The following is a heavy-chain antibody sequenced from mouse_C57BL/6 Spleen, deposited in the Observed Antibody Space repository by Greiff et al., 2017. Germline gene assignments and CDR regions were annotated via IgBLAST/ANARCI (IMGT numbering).Heavy chain of an antibody. CDR1: GYTFTSYW. J-gene: IGHJ2*01. CDR3: ARTTVVDFDY. D-gene: IGHD1-1*01. Sequence: QVQLQQPGAELVKPGASVKLSCKASGYTFTSYWMHWVKQRPGQGLEWIGMIHPNSGSTNYNEKFKSKATLTVYKSSSTAYMQLSSLTSEDSAVYYCARTTVVDFDYWGQGTTLTVSS. V-gene: IGHV1-64*01. CDR2: IHPNSGST.